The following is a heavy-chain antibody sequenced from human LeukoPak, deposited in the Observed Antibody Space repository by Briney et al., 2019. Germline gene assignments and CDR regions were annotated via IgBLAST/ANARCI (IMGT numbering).Heavy chain of an antibody. V-gene: IGHV3-23*01. D-gene: IGHD3-10*01. Sequence: KGLEWVSAISGSGGSTYYADSVKGRFTISRDNSKNTLYLQMNSLRAEDTAVYYCAKAPGDYWGQGTLVTVSS. CDR2: ISGSGGST. J-gene: IGHJ4*02. CDR3: AKAPGDY.